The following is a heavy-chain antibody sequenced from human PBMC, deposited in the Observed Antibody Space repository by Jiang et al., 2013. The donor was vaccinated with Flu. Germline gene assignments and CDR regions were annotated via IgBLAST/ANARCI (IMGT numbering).Heavy chain of an antibody. Sequence: KSRVTISVDTSKNQFSLKLSSVTAADTAVYYCARYIVVVPAWSAAGRNNAFDIWGQGTMVTVSS. CDR3: ARYIVVVPAWSAAGRNNAFDI. J-gene: IGHJ3*02. V-gene: IGHV4-59*01. D-gene: IGHD2-2*01.